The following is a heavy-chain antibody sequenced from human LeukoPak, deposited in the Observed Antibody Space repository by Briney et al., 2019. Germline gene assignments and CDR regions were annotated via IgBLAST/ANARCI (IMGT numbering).Heavy chain of an antibody. CDR1: GGSISSGEYY. CDR3: ARGGFRYFDS. D-gene: IGHD3-10*01. Sequence: SETLSLTCTVSGGSISSGEYYWSWIRQPPGRGLEWIGYIYYSGSTYYNPSLKSRVTISVDTSKNQFSLKLSSVAAADTAIYSCARGGFRYFDSWGQGTLVTVSS. CDR2: IYYSGST. J-gene: IGHJ4*02. V-gene: IGHV4-30-4*01.